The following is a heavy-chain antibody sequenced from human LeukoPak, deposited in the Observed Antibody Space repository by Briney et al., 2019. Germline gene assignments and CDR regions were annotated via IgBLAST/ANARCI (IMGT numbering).Heavy chain of an antibody. D-gene: IGHD3-10*01. J-gene: IGHJ4*02. CDR1: GFTFSSYW. CDR3: ARVYGSGSYYLFYFAY. Sequence: GGSLRLSCAASGFTFSSYWMYWVRQAPGKGLVRVSRTNSDGSSTTYADSVKGRFTISRDNAKNTLYLQMNSLRAEDTAVYYCARVYGSGSYYLFYFAYWGQGTRGTVAS. CDR2: TNSDGSST. V-gene: IGHV3-74*01.